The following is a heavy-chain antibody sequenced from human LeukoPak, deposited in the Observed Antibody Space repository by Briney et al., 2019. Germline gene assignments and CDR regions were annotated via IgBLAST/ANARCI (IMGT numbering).Heavy chain of an antibody. V-gene: IGHV4-39*07. CDR1: GGSISTSNYY. J-gene: IGHJ6*03. CDR3: ARVFESDSNKDYYYYMDV. CDR2: IFYSGST. Sequence: PSETLSLTCTVSGGSISTSNYYWGWIRQPPGKGLEWIGNIFYSGSTYYGPSLKSRLTISLDTSRNQFSLKLSSVTAADTAVYYCARVFESDSNKDYYYYMDVWGKGTTVTVSS. D-gene: IGHD1/OR15-1a*01.